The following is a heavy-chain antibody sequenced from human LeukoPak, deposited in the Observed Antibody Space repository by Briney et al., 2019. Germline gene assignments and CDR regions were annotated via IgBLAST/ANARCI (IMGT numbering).Heavy chain of an antibody. Sequence: GESLKISCKGSGYSFTNYWIGWVRQMPGKGLQWLGIIYPGDSETKYSPSFQGQVTISAAKSISTAYLQWSSLKASDTAMYYCARHPGGYYDSSGYSRASDIWGQGTMVTVSS. V-gene: IGHV5-51*01. CDR3: ARHPGGYYDSSGYSRASDI. CDR1: GYSFTNYW. D-gene: IGHD3-22*01. J-gene: IGHJ3*02. CDR2: IYPGDSET.